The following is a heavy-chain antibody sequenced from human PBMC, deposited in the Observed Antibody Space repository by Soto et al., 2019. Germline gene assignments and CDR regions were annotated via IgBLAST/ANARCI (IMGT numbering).Heavy chain of an antibody. CDR3: ARLDRSRDIWGFDY. V-gene: IGHV4-30-2*01. Sequence: SETLSLTCAVSGGSISSGGYSWSWIRQPPGKGLEWIGYIYHSGSTYYNPSLKSRVTISVDRSKNQFSLKLSSVTAADTAVYYCARLDRSRDIWGFDYWGQGTLVTVSS. CDR2: IYHSGST. D-gene: IGHD3-9*01. CDR1: GGSISSGGYS. J-gene: IGHJ4*02.